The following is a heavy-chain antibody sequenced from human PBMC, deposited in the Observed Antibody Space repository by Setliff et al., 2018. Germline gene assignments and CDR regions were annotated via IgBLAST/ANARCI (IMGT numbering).Heavy chain of an antibody. D-gene: IGHD6-19*01. Sequence: SETLSLTCTVSGGSISSGSYYWSWIRQPAGKGLEWIGSIYYSGSTYYNPSLKSRVTISVDRSKNQFSLNLRAMTAADTAVYYCAREGGGSGWTPDSWGQGTLVTVSS. CDR2: IYYSGST. CDR3: AREGGGSGWTPDS. V-gene: IGHV4-61*10. J-gene: IGHJ4*02. CDR1: GGSISSGSYY.